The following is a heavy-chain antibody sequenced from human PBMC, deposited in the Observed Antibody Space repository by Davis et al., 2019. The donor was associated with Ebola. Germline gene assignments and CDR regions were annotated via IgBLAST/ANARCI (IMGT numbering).Heavy chain of an antibody. CDR1: GSTPSTRGVG. CDR2: IYWDDDK. J-gene: IGHJ6*02. CDR3: AHRHLTTTTDYGMDV. V-gene: IGHV2-5*02. Sequence: SGPTLVTPTQTLILICTFSGSTPSTRGVGVGWIRQPPGQALEWLALIYWDDDKRYSPSLKRRLTITKDTSKNQVVLTMTNMDPVDTATYYCAHRHLTTTTDYGMDVWGQGTTVTVSS. D-gene: IGHD1-7*01.